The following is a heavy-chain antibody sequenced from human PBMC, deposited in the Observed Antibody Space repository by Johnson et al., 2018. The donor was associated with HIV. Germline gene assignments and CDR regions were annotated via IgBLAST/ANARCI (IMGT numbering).Heavy chain of an antibody. CDR2: ISYDGSNK. CDR3: AKTRMGGILDAFDL. D-gene: IGHD3-10*01. V-gene: IGHV3-30-3*02. J-gene: IGHJ3*01. Sequence: HVQLVESGGGVVQPGRSLRLSCAASGFIFSSYAMHWVRQAPGKGLEWVGLISYDGSNKYYADSVKGRFTLSRDNSKNTLDLQMNSLTIEDTAVFYCAKTRMGGILDAFDLWGQGTMVIVS. CDR1: GFIFSSYA.